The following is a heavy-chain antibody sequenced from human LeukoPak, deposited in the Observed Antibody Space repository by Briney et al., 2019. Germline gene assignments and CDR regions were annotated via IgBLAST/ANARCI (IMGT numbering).Heavy chain of an antibody. V-gene: IGHV4-34*01. CDR2: INHSGST. CDR1: GGSFSGYY. CDR3: AGGGDYDSSGYSFDY. Sequence: SETLSLTCAVYGGSFSGYYWSWIRQPPGEGLEWIGEINHSGSTNYNPSLKSRVTISVDTSKNQFSLKLSSVTAADTAVYYCAGGGDYDSSGYSFDYWGQGTLVTVSS. D-gene: IGHD3-22*01. J-gene: IGHJ4*02.